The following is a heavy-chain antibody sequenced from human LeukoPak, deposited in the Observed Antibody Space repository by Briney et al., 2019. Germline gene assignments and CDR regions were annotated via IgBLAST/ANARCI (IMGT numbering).Heavy chain of an antibody. Sequence: GGSLRLSCAASGFTFSSYGMHWVRQAPGKGLEWVAVISYDGSNKYYADSVKGRFTISRDNSKNTLYLQMNSLRAEDTAVYYCARSDGSGSDRDYWGQGTLVIVSS. V-gene: IGHV3-30*03. CDR3: ARSDGSGSDRDY. J-gene: IGHJ4*02. CDR1: GFTFSSYG. CDR2: ISYDGSNK. D-gene: IGHD3-10*01.